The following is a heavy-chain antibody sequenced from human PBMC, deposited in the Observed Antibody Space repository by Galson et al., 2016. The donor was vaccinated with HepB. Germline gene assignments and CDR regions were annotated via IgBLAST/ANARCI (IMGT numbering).Heavy chain of an antibody. CDR1: GFTFNTYA. CDR2: ISHTGGST. D-gene: IGHD4/OR15-4a*01. J-gene: IGHJ4*02. Sequence: SLRLSCAASGFTFNTYAMSWVRQAPGKGLEWVSTISHTGGSTYYADSVKGRFTISRDNSKTTLYLQMNSLRAEDTAVYYCAKVSRRDYALPYFDYWGQGTLVTVSS. V-gene: IGHV3-23*01. CDR3: AKVSRRDYALPYFDY.